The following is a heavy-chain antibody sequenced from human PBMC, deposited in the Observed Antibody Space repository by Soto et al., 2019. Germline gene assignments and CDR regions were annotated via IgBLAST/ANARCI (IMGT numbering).Heavy chain of an antibody. CDR3: ASERRGYSYGGRGYYYYGMDV. D-gene: IGHD5-18*01. J-gene: IGHJ6*02. CDR2: IYTSGST. Sequence: PSETLSLTCTVSGGSISSYYWSWIRQPAGKGLEWIGRIYTSGSTNYNPSLKSRVTMSVDTSKNQFSLRLSSVTAADTAVYYCASERRGYSYGGRGYYYYGMDVWGQGTTVTVSS. V-gene: IGHV4-4*07. CDR1: GGSISSYY.